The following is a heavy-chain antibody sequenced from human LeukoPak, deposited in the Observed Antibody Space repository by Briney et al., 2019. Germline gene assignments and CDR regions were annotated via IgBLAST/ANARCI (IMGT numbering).Heavy chain of an antibody. D-gene: IGHD3-22*01. J-gene: IGHJ4*02. CDR2: ISYDGSNK. CDR1: GFTFGSYG. CDR3: AKDRRDSSGYSVDY. V-gene: IGHV3-30*18. Sequence: GGSLRLSCAASGFTFGSYGMHWVRQAPGKGLEWVAVISYDGSNKYYADSVKGRFTISRDNSKNTLYLQMNSLRAEDTAVYYCAKDRRDSSGYSVDYWGQGTLVTVSS.